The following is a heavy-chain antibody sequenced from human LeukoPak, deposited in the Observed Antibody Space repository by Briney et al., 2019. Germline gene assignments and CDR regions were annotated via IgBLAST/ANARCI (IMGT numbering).Heavy chain of an antibody. CDR1: GFTFEKHG. J-gene: IGHJ3*01. CDR3: ARDGSYIGLDV. CDR2: LNWNGGST. Sequence: PGGSLRLSCAASGFTFEKHGMSWVRQAPGKGLEWVSCLNWNGGSTGYADSVKGRFIISRDNAKKSLYLQMNSLRAEDTALYYCARDGSYIGLDVWGQGTMVTVSS. V-gene: IGHV3-20*04. D-gene: IGHD1-26*01.